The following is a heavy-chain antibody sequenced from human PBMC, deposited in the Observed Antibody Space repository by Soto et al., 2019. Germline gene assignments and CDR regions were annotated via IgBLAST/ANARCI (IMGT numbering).Heavy chain of an antibody. Sequence: TGGSLRLSCAASAFTFRNYAMHWVRQAPGKGLEWVAIISYDGSDKYCADSVKGRFTISRDNSKNTVYLQMNSLRAEDTAIYYCAREAEALEHWGQGARVTVSS. V-gene: IGHV3-30-3*01. CDR3: AREAEALEH. CDR2: ISYDGSDK. D-gene: IGHD6-13*01. CDR1: AFTFRNYA. J-gene: IGHJ4*02.